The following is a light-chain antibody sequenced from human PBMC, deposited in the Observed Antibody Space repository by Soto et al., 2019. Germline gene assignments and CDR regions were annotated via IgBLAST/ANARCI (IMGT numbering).Light chain of an antibody. V-gene: IGLV8-61*01. CDR2: STS. CDR1: SGSVSTANN. J-gene: IGLJ1*01. CDR3: ALFLGDGISV. Sequence: QAVVTQEPSFSVSPGGTVTLTCSLISGSVSTANNPNWYQQTPGQAPRTLIYSTSTRSSGVPDRFSGSILGNKAALTITGAQADDDSDYYCALFLGDGISVFGTGTKLTVL.